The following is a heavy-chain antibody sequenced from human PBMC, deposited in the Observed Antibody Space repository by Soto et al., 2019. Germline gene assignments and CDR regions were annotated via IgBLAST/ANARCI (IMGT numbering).Heavy chain of an antibody. CDR2: ISGSGGST. Sequence: GGSLRLSCAASGFTFSSYAMSWVRQAPGKGLEWVSAISGSGGSTYYADSVKGRFTISRDNSKNTLYLQMNSLRAEDTAVYYGAKEYKSWDSRSCDAFDIWGQGTMVTVSS. CDR3: AKEYKSWDSRSCDAFDI. V-gene: IGHV3-23*01. J-gene: IGHJ3*02. D-gene: IGHD6-13*01. CDR1: GFTFSSYA.